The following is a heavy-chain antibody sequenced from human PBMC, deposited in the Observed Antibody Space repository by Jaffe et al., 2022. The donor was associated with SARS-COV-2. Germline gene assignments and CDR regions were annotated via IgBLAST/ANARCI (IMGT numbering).Heavy chain of an antibody. J-gene: IGHJ3*02. Sequence: QVQLQESGPGLVKPSETLSLTCTVSGGSISSYYWSWIRQPPGKGLEWIGYIYYSGSTNYNPSLKSRVTISVDTSKNQFSLKLSSVTAADTAVYYCARHRNGGSYGPDAFDIWGQGTMVTVSS. CDR1: GGSISSYY. CDR3: ARHRNGGSYGPDAFDI. V-gene: IGHV4-59*08. CDR2: IYYSGST. D-gene: IGHD1-26*01.